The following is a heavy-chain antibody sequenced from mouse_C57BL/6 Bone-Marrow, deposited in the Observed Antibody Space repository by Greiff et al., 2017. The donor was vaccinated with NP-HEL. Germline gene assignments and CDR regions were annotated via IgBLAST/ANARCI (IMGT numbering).Heavy chain of an antibody. J-gene: IGHJ4*01. D-gene: IGHD2-3*01. CDR1: GYTFTSYW. CDR2: IDPNSGGT. Sequence: QVQLQQSGAELVKPGASVKLSCKASGYTFTSYWMHWVKQRPGRGLEWIGRIDPNSGGTKYNEKFKSKAPLTVDKPSSTAYMQLSSLTSEDSAVYYCARGDDDGSYYAMDYWGQGTSVTVSA. CDR3: ARGDDDGSYYAMDY. V-gene: IGHV1-72*01.